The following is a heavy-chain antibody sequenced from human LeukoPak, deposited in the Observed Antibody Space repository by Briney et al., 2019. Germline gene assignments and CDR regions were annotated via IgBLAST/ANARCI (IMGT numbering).Heavy chain of an antibody. CDR2: IYYSGST. Sequence: SETLSLTCTVSGGSISSYYWSWIRQPPGKGLEWIGYIYYSGSTNYNPSLKSRVTISVDTSKNQFSLKLSSVTAADTAVYYCAREITIFGPFFFDIWGQGTMVTVSS. CDR3: AREITIFGPFFFDI. V-gene: IGHV4-59*01. CDR1: GGSISSYY. D-gene: IGHD3-3*01. J-gene: IGHJ3*02.